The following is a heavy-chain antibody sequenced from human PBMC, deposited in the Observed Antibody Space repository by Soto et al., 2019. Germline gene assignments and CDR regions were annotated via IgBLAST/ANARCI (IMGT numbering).Heavy chain of an antibody. CDR2: ISGSGGST. CDR3: AKVRAQIPYYYYGMDV. Sequence: EVQLLESGGGLVQPGGSLRLSCAASGFTFSSYAMSWVRQAPGKGLEWVSAISGSGGSTYYADSVKGRFTISRDNSQNTLYLQMKSLRADDTAVYYCAKVRAQIPYYYYGMDVWGQGTTVTVSS. V-gene: IGHV3-23*01. CDR1: GFTFSSYA. J-gene: IGHJ6*02.